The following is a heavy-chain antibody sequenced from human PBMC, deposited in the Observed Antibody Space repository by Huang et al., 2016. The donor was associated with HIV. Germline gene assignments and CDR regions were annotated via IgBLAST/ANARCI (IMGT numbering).Heavy chain of an antibody. CDR2: ISYDGSSG. CDR3: AKESRWYSDLDN. V-gene: IGHV3-30*18. Sequence: QVQLVESGGGVVQPGRSLRLSCVASGFTFNNFGMHWVRQAPGKGLEWVAVISYDGSSGRYSESVKCRFTISRDNPMDTLYLQMNSLRPDDTAVYYCAKESRWYSDLDNWGQGTLVTVSS. CDR1: GFTFNNFG. D-gene: IGHD2-15*01. J-gene: IGHJ4*02.